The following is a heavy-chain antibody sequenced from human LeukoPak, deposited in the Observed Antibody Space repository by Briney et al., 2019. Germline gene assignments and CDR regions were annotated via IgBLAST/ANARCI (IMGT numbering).Heavy chain of an antibody. D-gene: IGHD3-10*01. CDR2: MNPNSGNT. CDR3: ARPPTNYYGSGSYYYGMDV. J-gene: IGHJ6*02. CDR1: GYTFTSYG. V-gene: IGHV1-8*01. Sequence: GASVKVSCKASGYTFTSYGINWVRQATGQGLEWMGWMNPNSGNTGYAQKFQGRVTMTRNTSISTAYMELSSLRSEDTAVYYCARPPTNYYGSGSYYYGMDVWGQGTTVTVSS.